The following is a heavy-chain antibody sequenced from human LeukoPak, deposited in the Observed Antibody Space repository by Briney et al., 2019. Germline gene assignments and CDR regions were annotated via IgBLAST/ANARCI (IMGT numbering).Heavy chain of an antibody. CDR3: ARERLGFRVDV. CDR2: INTSGNT. Sequence: PSETLSLTCTVSGDSISNYYWTWIRQSAGKGLQWIGRINTSGNTNYNPYLKSRVTMSLDTSKNQFSLNLSSVTAADTAVYYCARERLGFRVDVWRKGPTVSVSS. D-gene: IGHD3-10*01. J-gene: IGHJ6*03. CDR1: GDSISNYY. V-gene: IGHV4-4*07.